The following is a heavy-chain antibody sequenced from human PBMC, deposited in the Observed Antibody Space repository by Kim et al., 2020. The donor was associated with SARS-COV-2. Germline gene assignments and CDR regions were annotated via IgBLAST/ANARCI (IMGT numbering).Heavy chain of an antibody. V-gene: IGHV1-3*01. CDR2: INPGNDNT. CDR3: ARDSSREFDY. J-gene: IGHJ4*02. CDR1: GYTFTSYA. Sequence: ASVKVSCKASGYTFTSYAMHWVRQAPGQRLEWMGWINPGNDNTKYSQKFQGRVTITRDTSASIVYMELSSVRSEDTAVYYCARDSSREFDYWGQGTLVTVSS. D-gene: IGHD2-2*01.